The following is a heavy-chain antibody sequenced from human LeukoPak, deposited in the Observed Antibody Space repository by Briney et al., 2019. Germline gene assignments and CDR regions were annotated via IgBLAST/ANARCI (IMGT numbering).Heavy chain of an antibody. Sequence: GESLKISCKGSGYSFTSYWIGWVRQMPGKGLEWMGIIYPGDSDTRYSPSFQGQVTISADKSISTAYLQWSSLKASDTAMYYCARNSYDSSGYYYSFDYWGQGTLVTVSS. CDR1: GYSFTSYW. V-gene: IGHV5-51*01. D-gene: IGHD3-22*01. CDR2: IYPGDSDT. CDR3: ARNSYDSSGYYYSFDY. J-gene: IGHJ4*02.